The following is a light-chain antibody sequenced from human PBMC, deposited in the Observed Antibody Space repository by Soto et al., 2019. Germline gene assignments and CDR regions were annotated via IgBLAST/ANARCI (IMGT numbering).Light chain of an antibody. J-gene: IGKJ1*01. V-gene: IGKV3-15*01. CDR1: QSFTTN. CDR3: QQYTNWPPWT. Sequence: EIVMTQSPATLSVSPGERATLSCRASQSFTTNLAWYQQKPGQAPTLLISGASTRATGIPARFSGSGSGTELTLTISILQSDDFAVYYCQQYTNWPPWTFGQGTRVHFK. CDR2: GAS.